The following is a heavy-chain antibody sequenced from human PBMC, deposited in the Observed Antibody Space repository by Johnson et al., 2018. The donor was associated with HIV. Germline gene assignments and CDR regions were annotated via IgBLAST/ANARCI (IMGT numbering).Heavy chain of an antibody. CDR3: ARDPAAAALRAFDI. D-gene: IGHD6-13*01. J-gene: IGHJ3*02. CDR1: GFTFSNYG. CDR2: VWYDGSNK. Sequence: QVQLVESGGGLVQPGGSLRLSCAGSGFTFSNYGMHWVRQAPGKGLEWVAAVWYDGSNKHYADSVKGRFTISRDNSKNTLFLQMNSLRAEDTAVYYCARDPAAAALRAFDIWGQGTMVTVSS. V-gene: IGHV3-33*08.